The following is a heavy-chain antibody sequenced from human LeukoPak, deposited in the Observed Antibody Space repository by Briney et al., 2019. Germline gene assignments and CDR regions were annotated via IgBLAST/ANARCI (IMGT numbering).Heavy chain of an antibody. Sequence: GESLRLSCAASGFTFSSYAMSWVRQAPGKGLEWVSAISGSGGSTYYADSVKGRFTISRDNSKNTLYLQMNSLRAEDTAVYYCAKDIVVVPAANFDYWGQGTLVTVSS. J-gene: IGHJ4*02. CDR3: AKDIVVVPAANFDY. V-gene: IGHV3-23*01. D-gene: IGHD2-2*01. CDR1: GFTFSSYA. CDR2: ISGSGGST.